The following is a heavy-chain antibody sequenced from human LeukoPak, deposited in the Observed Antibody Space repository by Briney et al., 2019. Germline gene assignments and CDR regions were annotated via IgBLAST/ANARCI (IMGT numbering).Heavy chain of an antibody. CDR3: ARDYSSGWYVDYYYYYGMDV. CDR2: ISYDGSNK. D-gene: IGHD6-19*01. CDR1: GFTFSSYA. J-gene: IGHJ6*02. V-gene: IGHV3-30-3*01. Sequence: PGGSLRLSCAASGFTFSSYAMHWVRQAPGKGPEWVAVISYDGSNKYYADSVKGRFTISRDNSKNTLYLQMNSLRAEDTAVYYCARDYSSGWYVDYYYYYGMDVWGQGTTVTVSS.